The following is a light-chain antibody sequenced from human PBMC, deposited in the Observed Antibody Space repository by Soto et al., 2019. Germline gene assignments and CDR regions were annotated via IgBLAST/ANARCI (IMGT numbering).Light chain of an antibody. CDR3: QQSYRTPYT. CDR2: AAF. Sequence: DIQMTQSPSSLSESIGDRVTITCRASQSIDNYLNWYQQRPGKAPKFLIYAAFSLPSGVPSRFSGSGSGTDFTLTISSLQPEDFATYFCQQSYRTPYTFGQGTKLEIK. J-gene: IGKJ2*01. V-gene: IGKV1-39*01. CDR1: QSIDNY.